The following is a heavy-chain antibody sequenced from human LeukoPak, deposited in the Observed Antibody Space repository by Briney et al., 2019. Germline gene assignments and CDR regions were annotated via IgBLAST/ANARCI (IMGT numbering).Heavy chain of an antibody. CDR3: ARRGGYDSFDYYYYYMDV. V-gene: IGHV5-51*01. J-gene: IGHJ6*03. D-gene: IGHD5-12*01. CDR1: GSRFTSYW. CDR2: IYPGDSDT. Sequence: GASLKISCKGSGSRFTSYWIGWVRQMPGKGLEGMGSIYPGDSDTRYSTSFQAQVTISADKSISTAYLQWSSLKASDTAMYYCARRGGYDSFDYYYYYMDVWGKGTTVTVSS.